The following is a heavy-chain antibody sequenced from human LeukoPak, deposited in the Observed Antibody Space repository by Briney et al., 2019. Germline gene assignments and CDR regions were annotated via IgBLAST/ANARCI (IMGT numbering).Heavy chain of an antibody. D-gene: IGHD3-10*01. CDR3: ARGDTMVRGVIKAYYYYYMDV. Sequence: PGGSLRLSCAASGFTFSSYWMSWVRQAPGKGLEWVANIKQDGSEKYYVDSVKGRFTISRDNAKNSLYLQMNSVRAEDTAVYYCARGDTMVRGVIKAYYYYYMDVWGKGTTVTVSS. CDR2: IKQDGSEK. J-gene: IGHJ6*03. V-gene: IGHV3-7*01. CDR1: GFTFSSYW.